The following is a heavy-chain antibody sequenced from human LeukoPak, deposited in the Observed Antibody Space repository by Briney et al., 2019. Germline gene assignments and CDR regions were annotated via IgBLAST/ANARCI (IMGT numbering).Heavy chain of an antibody. CDR1: GFTFSSYG. V-gene: IGHV3-33*01. J-gene: IGHJ4*02. D-gene: IGHD3-22*01. CDR2: IWYDGSNK. Sequence: GGSLRLSCAASGFTFSSYGMHWVRQAPGKGLEWVAVIWYDGSNKYYADSVKGRFTISRDNAKNSLYLEMNSLRAEDTAVYYCVRERTNYYDSSGYYWGQGTLVTVSS. CDR3: VRERTNYYDSSGYY.